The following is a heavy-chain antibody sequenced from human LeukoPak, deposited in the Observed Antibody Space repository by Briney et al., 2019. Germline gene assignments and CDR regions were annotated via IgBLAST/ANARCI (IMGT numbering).Heavy chain of an antibody. Sequence: ASVKVSCKASGYTFTGYYMHWVRQAPGQGLEWMGWINPNSGGTNYAQKFQGRVTMTRDTSISTAHMELSRLRSDDTAVYYCAREQRSWNYYYMDVWGKGTTVTVSS. D-gene: IGHD1-1*01. CDR2: INPNSGGT. CDR1: GYTFTGYY. J-gene: IGHJ6*03. CDR3: AREQRSWNYYYMDV. V-gene: IGHV1-2*02.